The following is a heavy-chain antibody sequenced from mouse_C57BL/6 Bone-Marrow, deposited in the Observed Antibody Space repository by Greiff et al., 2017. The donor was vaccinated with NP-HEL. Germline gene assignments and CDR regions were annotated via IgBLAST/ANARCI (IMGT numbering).Heavy chain of an antibody. J-gene: IGHJ3*01. V-gene: IGHV5-12*01. CDR1: GFTFSDYY. CDR2: ISNGGGST. CDR3: ARPGFAY. Sequence: DVKLVESGGGLVQPGGSLKLSCAASGFTFSDYYMYWVRQTPEQRLEWVAYISNGGGSTYYPDTVKGRFTISRDNAKNTLYLQMSRLKSEDTAMYYCARPGFAYWGQGTLVTVSA.